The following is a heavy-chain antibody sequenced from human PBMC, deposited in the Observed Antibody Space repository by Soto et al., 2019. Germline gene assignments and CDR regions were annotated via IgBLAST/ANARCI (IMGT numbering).Heavy chain of an antibody. CDR1: GYTYTTYG. Sequence: QVQLMQSGAEVKKPGSSVKVSCKASGYTYTTYGISWVRQAPGRGLEWMGWISSYNGITTYAQKFQGRVTMTTDTTTSTAYMELRGLRSDDTAVYYCAREGSGSYSGVFYFDYWGQGTLVTVSS. V-gene: IGHV1-18*04. J-gene: IGHJ4*02. CDR2: ISSYNGIT. CDR3: AREGSGSYSGVFYFDY. D-gene: IGHD1-26*01.